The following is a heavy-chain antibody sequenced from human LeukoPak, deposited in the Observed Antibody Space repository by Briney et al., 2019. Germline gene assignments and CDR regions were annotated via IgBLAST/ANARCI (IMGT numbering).Heavy chain of an antibody. CDR1: GFTFSSYW. Sequence: PGGSLRLSCAASGFTFSSYWMSWVRQAPGKGLEWVANIKQDGSEKYYVDSVKGRFTISRDNAKNSLYLQMNSLRAEDTAVYYCARDPADCTNGVCYWPHFDYWGQGTLVTVSS. V-gene: IGHV3-7*01. J-gene: IGHJ4*02. CDR3: ARDPADCTNGVCYWPHFDY. D-gene: IGHD2-8*01. CDR2: IKQDGSEK.